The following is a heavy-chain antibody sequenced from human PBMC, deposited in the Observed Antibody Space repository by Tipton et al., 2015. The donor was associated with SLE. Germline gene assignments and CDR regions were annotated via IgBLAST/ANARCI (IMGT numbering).Heavy chain of an antibody. J-gene: IGHJ4*02. D-gene: IGHD4-17*01. CDR2: INTGGGT. CDR1: GGSITSSSYF. V-gene: IGHV4-39*07. Sequence: TLSLTCTVSGGSITSSSYFWGWIRQSPGKGLEWIGNINTGGGTYRNPSLMSRVTISVDTSKTQFSLIVTSVTAADTAVYYCVKDYNHDNADYNWGQGTLVIVSS. CDR3: VKDYNHDNADYN.